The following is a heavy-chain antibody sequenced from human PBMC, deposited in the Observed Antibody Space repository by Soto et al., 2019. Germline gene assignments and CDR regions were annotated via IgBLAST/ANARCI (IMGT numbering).Heavy chain of an antibody. CDR3: ARDSIVARAYYYYYGMDV. J-gene: IGHJ6*02. D-gene: IGHD2-15*01. V-gene: IGHV1-3*01. CDR2: INAGNGNT. Sequence: ASVKVSCKASGNSFTTYYMHWVRQAPGQGLEWMGWINAGNGNTKYSQKFQGRVTITRDTSASTAYMELSSLRSEDTAVYYCARDSIVARAYYYYYGMDVWGQGTTVTVSS. CDR1: GNSFTTYY.